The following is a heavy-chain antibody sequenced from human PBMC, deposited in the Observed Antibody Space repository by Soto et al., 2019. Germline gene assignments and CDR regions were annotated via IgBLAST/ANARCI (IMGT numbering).Heavy chain of an antibody. CDR1: GFTFSNAW. CDR2: IKSKTDGGTT. V-gene: IGHV3-15*01. CDR3: TTNIDYDFWSGYYREYYYMDV. J-gene: IGHJ6*03. Sequence: GGSLRLSCAASGFTFSNAWMSWVRQAPGKGLEWVGRIKSKTDGGTTDYAAPVKGRFTIPRDDSKNTLYLQMNSLKTEDTAVYYCTTNIDYDFWSGYYREYYYMDVWGKGTTVTVSS. D-gene: IGHD3-3*01.